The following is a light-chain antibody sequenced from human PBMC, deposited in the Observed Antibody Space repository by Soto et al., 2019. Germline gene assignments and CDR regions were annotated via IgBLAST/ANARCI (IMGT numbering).Light chain of an antibody. CDR3: QQFGGSSYT. V-gene: IGKV3-20*01. Sequence: EIVVTQSPGALSLSPGDSATLSCRASHSVSSSYSAWYQQKPGQAPRLLIYSASSRATGIPDRFSGSGSGTDFTLTISRLEPEDFAVYYCQQFGGSSYTFGQGTKLEIK. CDR2: SAS. J-gene: IGKJ2*01. CDR1: HSVSSSY.